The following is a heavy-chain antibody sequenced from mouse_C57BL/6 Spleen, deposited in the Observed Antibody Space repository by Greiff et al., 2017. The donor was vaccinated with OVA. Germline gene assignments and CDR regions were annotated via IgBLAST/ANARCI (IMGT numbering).Heavy chain of an antibody. CDR1: GFNIKDDY. CDR2: IDPENGDT. Sequence: DVKLQESGAELVRPGASVKLSCTASGFNIKDDYMHWVKQRPEQGLEWIGWIDPENGDTEYASKFQGKATITADTSSNTAYLQLSSLTSEDTAVYYCTTGEGFAYWGQGTLVTVSA. CDR3: TTGEGFAY. J-gene: IGHJ3*01. V-gene: IGHV14-4*01.